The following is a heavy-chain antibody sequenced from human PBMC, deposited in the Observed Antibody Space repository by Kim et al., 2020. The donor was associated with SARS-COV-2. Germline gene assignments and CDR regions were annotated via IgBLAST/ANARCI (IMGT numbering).Heavy chain of an antibody. CDR2: MNPNSGNT. D-gene: IGHD6-6*01. CDR1: GYTFTSYD. Sequence: ASVKVSCKASGYTFTSYDINWVRQATGQGLEWMGWMNPNSGNTGYAQKFQGRVTMTRNTSISTAYMELSSLRSEDTAVYYCARVRSARRLLDYYYMDVWGTGTTVTVSS. J-gene: IGHJ6*03. CDR3: ARVRSARRLLDYYYMDV. V-gene: IGHV1-8*01.